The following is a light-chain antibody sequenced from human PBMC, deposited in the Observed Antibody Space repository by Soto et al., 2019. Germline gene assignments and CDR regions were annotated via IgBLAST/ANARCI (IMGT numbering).Light chain of an antibody. J-gene: IGKJ4*01. Sequence: DIVMTQSPDSLAVSLGERATINCKSSQSVLYSSNNKNYLAWYQKKPGQPPKLLIYWASTRESGVPDRFSGSGSGTDFTLTISSLQAGDVAVYYCQQYYSTPPTFGGGTKVEIK. CDR1: QSVLYSSNNKNY. CDR3: QQYYSTPPT. CDR2: WAS. V-gene: IGKV4-1*01.